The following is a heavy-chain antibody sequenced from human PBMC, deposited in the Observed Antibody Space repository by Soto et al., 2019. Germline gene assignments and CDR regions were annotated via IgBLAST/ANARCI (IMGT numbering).Heavy chain of an antibody. CDR2: IYWDDYK. Sequence: SGPTLVNPTQTLTLTCTFAVFSISTTGVGVGWIRQPPGKALEWLALIYWDDYKRYSPSLKTRLTITKDTSRKQVVLTMTNMDPVDTATYYCAHTGRSFFDWSEGTYDVWGQGTMVTVSS. V-gene: IGHV2-5*02. D-gene: IGHD3-9*01. CDR3: AHTGRSFFDWSEGTYDV. J-gene: IGHJ3*01. CDR1: VFSISTTGVG.